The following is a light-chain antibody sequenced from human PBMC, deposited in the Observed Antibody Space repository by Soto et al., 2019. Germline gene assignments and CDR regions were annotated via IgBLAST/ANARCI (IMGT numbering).Light chain of an antibody. Sequence: VLTQSPATLPVSPGERASLSCRASQSVSSNLAWYQQKPGQAPRLLIYAASTRATGISTRFSGSGSGTEFTLTISSLQSEDFAIYYCQQYTEWPPWTFGQ. J-gene: IGKJ1*01. V-gene: IGKV3-15*01. CDR2: AAS. CDR3: QQYTEWPPWT. CDR1: QSVSSN.